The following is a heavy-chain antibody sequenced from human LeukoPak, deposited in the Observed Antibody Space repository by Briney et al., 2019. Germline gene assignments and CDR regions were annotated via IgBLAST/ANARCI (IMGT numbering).Heavy chain of an antibody. V-gene: IGHV3-23*01. Sequence: GGSLRLSCAASGFTFRMYGMSWVRQAPGKGLEWVSAISGSGGNTDYADSVKGRFTISRDDSKNTLYLQMNSPRAEDTAVYYCAKSDFWSGYYYFDHWGQGTLVTVSS. CDR3: AKSDFWSGYYYFDH. J-gene: IGHJ4*02. CDR1: GFTFRMYG. CDR2: ISGSGGNT. D-gene: IGHD3-3*01.